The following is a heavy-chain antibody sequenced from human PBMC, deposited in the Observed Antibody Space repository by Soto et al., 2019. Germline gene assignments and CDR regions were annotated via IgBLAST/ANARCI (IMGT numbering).Heavy chain of an antibody. CDR1: CGSFSGYY. CDR3: ARVGYFDSSGFYAPFDF. J-gene: IGHJ4*02. Sequence: SETLSLTCAVYCGSFSGYYWSWVRQPPGKGLEWIGEINHSADTTYNPSLKSRATISVDTSKSQFSLKLNSVTAADTAVYYCARVGYFDSSGFYAPFDFWGQGTPVTVSS. CDR2: INHSADT. D-gene: IGHD3-22*01. V-gene: IGHV4-34*01.